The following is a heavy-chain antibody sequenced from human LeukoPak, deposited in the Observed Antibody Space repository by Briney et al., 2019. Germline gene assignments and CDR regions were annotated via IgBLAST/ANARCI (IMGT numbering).Heavy chain of an antibody. CDR1: GGSISSSSYY. CDR2: IYYSGST. Sequence: PSETLSLTCTVSGGSISSSSYYWGWIRQPPGKGLEWIGSIYYSGSTYYNPSLKSRVTISVDTSKNQFPLKLSSVTAADTAVYYCARDYRDIVVVPAAILYYYYMDVWGKGTTVTVSS. J-gene: IGHJ6*03. CDR3: ARDYRDIVVVPAAILYYYYMDV. D-gene: IGHD2-2*02. V-gene: IGHV4-39*02.